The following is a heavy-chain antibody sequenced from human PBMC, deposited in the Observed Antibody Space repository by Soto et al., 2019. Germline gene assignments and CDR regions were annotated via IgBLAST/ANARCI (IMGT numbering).Heavy chain of an antibody. CDR2: INPSGGST. CDR3: ARDRTERYFDWSSAFDY. CDR1: GYTFTSYY. Sequence: GASVKVSCKASGYTFTSYYMHWVRQAPGQGLEWMGIINPSGGSTSYAQKFQGRVTMTRDTSTSTVYMELSSLRSEDTAVYYCARDRTERYFDWSSAFDYWGQGTQVTAPQ. D-gene: IGHD3-9*01. J-gene: IGHJ4*02. V-gene: IGHV1-46*01.